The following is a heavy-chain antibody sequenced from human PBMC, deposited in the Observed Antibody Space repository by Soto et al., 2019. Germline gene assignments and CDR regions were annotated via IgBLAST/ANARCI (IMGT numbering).Heavy chain of an antibody. CDR2: IYYSGST. CDR1: GRSISSCY. CDR3: ARANESPWFDP. V-gene: IGHV4-59*07. J-gene: IGHJ5*02. D-gene: IGHD1-1*01. Sequence: PPDTLSLTFTVSGRSISSCYCRWIRQAPGKGMEWIGYIYYSGSTNYNPSLKSRVTIAVDTSKSQFSLKLSSVTAADTGVYYCARANESPWFDPWGQGTLVTVS.